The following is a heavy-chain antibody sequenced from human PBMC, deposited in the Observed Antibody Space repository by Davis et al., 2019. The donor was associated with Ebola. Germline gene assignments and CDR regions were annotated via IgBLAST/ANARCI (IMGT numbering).Heavy chain of an antibody. Sequence: PSETLSLTCAISGDSVFGKNGAWNWIRQSPSRGLEWLGRTYYNSKWYNDYAASVKSRITVNPDTSKNQFSLLLKSVTPEDTAIYYCARGWFRSGMDVWGQGTTITVSS. CDR3: ARGWFRSGMDV. CDR2: TYYNSKWYN. J-gene: IGHJ6*02. CDR1: GDSVFGKNGA. V-gene: IGHV6-1*01. D-gene: IGHD6-19*01.